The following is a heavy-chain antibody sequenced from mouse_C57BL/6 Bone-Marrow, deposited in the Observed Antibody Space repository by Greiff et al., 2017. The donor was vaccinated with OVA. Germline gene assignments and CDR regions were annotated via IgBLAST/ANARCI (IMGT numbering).Heavy chain of an antibody. Sequence: EVKLVESGPELVKPGASVTISCKASGYSFTDYNMNWVKQSNGKSLEWIGVINPNYGTTSYNQKFKGKATLTVDQSSSPAYMQLNSLTSEDSAVYYCARGGGWDVVRGFVDYWGQGTSVTVSS. CDR3: ARGGGWDVVRGFVDY. D-gene: IGHD4-1*01. CDR2: INPNYGTT. V-gene: IGHV1-39*01. CDR1: GYSFTDYN. J-gene: IGHJ4*01.